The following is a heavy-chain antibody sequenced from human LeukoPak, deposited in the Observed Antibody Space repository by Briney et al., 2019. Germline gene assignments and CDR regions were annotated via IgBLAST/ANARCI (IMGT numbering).Heavy chain of an antibody. V-gene: IGHV3-23*01. Sequence: GGSLRLSCTGSGFTFNTYAMTWVRQVPGKGLEWVSSISGGGGSAHYADFVKGRFTISRDNAKNSLYLQMNSLRAEDTALYYCAKDKGYSSSWYDYWGQGTLVTVSS. CDR2: ISGGGGSA. D-gene: IGHD6-13*01. CDR1: GFTFNTYA. J-gene: IGHJ4*02. CDR3: AKDKGYSSSWYDY.